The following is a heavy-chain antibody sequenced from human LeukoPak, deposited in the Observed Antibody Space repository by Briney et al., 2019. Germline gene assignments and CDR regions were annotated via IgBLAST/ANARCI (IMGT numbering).Heavy chain of an antibody. D-gene: IGHD5-24*01. CDR3: ANDEMATISVPYY. J-gene: IGHJ4*02. CDR1: GFTSSSYG. V-gene: IGHV3-30*02. Sequence: GGSLRLSCAASGFTSSSYGMHWVRQAPGKGLEWVAFIRYDGSNKYYADSVKGRFTISRDNSKNTLYLQMNSLRAEDTAVYYCANDEMATISVPYYWGQGTLVTVSS. CDR2: IRYDGSNK.